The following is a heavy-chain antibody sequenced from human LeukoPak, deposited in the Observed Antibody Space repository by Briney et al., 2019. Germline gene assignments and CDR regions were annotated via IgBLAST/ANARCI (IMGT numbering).Heavy chain of an antibody. Sequence: GGSLRLSCAASGFTFSSYEMNWVRQAPGKGLEWVSYISSSGSTIYYADSVKGRFTISRDNAKNSLYLQMNSLRAEDTAVYYCARDNSVATIPTYFDYWGQGTLVTVSS. J-gene: IGHJ4*02. CDR1: GFTFSSYE. V-gene: IGHV3-48*03. CDR3: ARDNSVATIPTYFDY. D-gene: IGHD5-12*01. CDR2: ISSSGSTI.